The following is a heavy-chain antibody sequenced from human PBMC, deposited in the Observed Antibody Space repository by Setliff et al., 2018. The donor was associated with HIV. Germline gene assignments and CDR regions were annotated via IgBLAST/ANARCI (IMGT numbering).Heavy chain of an antibody. CDR1: GGSISSYY. CDR3: ARASRKLTDYDYVWGSYRGLAEYFQH. V-gene: IGHV4-59*01. Sequence: KTSETLSLTCTVSGGSISSYYWSWTRQPPGKGLEWIGYIYYSGSTNYKPSLKSRVTISVDTSKNQFSLKLSSVTAADTAVYYCARASRKLTDYDYVWGSYRGLAEYFQHWGQGTLVTVSS. J-gene: IGHJ1*01. CDR2: IYYSGST. D-gene: IGHD3-16*02.